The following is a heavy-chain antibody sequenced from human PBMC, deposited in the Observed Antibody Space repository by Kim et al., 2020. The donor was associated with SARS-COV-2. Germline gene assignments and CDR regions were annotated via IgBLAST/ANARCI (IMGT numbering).Heavy chain of an antibody. CDR1: GGPISSSKW. V-gene: IGHV4-4*02. D-gene: IGHD6-13*01. CDR2: IHHSGIT. Sequence: SETLSLTCAASGGPISSSKWWSWVRQPPGKGLEWIGVIHHSGITKYIPSLKSRVTISVDKSKNQFSLKLSSVTAADTAVYYCAGDGRIAAAGTGGWFDPWGQRTLVSLSS. J-gene: IGHJ5*02. CDR3: AGDGRIAAAGTGGWFDP.